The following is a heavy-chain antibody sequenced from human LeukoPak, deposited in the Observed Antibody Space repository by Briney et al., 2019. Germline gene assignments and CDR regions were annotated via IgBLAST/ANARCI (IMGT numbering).Heavy chain of an antibody. CDR2: INAGNGNT. J-gene: IGHJ6*02. Sequence: GASVKVSCKASGYTFTSYAMHWVRQAPGQRLEWMGWINAGNGNTKYSQKFQGRVTITRDTSASTAYMELSSLRSEDTAVYYCARFVVYANYYYGMDVWGQGTTVTVSS. CDR1: GYTFTSYA. CDR3: ARFVVYANYYYGMDV. V-gene: IGHV1-3*01. D-gene: IGHD2-2*01.